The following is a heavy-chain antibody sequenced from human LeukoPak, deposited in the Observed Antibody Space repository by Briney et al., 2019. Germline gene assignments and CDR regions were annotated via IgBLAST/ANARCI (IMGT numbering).Heavy chain of an antibody. CDR2: ISGSGGST. CDR3: AKRGVVIRVILVGFHKEAYYFDS. CDR1: GITLSNYG. J-gene: IGHJ4*02. D-gene: IGHD3-22*01. V-gene: IGHV3-23*01. Sequence: GGSLRLSCAVSGITLSNYGMSWVRQAPGKGLEWVAGISGSGGSTNYAASVKGRFTISRDNPKNTLYLKMNSLRAEDTAVYFCAKRGVVIRVILVGFHKEAYYFDSWGQGALVTVSS.